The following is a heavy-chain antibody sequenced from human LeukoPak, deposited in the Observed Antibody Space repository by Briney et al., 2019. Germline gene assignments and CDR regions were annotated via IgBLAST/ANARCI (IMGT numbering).Heavy chain of an antibody. Sequence: GGSLRLSCAASGFTFSSYGMHWVRQAPGKGLEWVAVIWYDGSSKYYADSVKGRFTISRDNSKNTLYLQMNSLRAEDTAVYYCAKDRGFDYWGQGTLVTVSS. V-gene: IGHV3-33*06. CDR2: IWYDGSSK. CDR3: AKDRGFDY. CDR1: GFTFSSYG. J-gene: IGHJ4*02.